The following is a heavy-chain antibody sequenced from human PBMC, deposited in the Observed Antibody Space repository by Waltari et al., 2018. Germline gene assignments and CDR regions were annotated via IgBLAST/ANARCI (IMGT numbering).Heavy chain of an antibody. D-gene: IGHD3-3*01. CDR1: GKVLPDYY. CDR2: VDQKESKT. Sequence: EFHLTQSGAEVKKPGTSVIVSCNVTGKVLPDYYMHWVRQAPGKGPEWMGLVDQKESKTNYARKPRAIVNIIADTSTDRVHMELRSLRSEDTAIYYCTLEGVFDNGFDPWGQGTLVSVSS. CDR3: TLEGVFDNGFDP. V-gene: IGHV1-69-2*01. J-gene: IGHJ5*02.